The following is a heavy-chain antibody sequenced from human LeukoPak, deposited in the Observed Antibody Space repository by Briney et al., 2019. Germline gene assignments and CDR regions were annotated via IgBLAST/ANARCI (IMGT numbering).Heavy chain of an antibody. V-gene: IGHV3-74*01. D-gene: IGHD1-26*01. CDR3: AKLPVGATSYFDY. CDR1: GFTFTTYW. CDR2: INSDGSIT. Sequence: PGGSLRLSCAASGFTFTTYWMHWVRQAPGKGLVWVSHINSDGSITSYADSVKGRFTISRDNAKNTLYLQMNSLRAEDTAVYYCAKLPVGATSYFDYWGQGTLVTVSS. J-gene: IGHJ4*02.